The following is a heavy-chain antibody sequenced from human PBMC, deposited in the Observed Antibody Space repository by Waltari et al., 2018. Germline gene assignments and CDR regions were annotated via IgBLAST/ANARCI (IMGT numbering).Heavy chain of an antibody. J-gene: IGHJ4*02. CDR2: IWYDGSNK. D-gene: IGHD6-6*01. V-gene: IGHV3-33*08. Sequence: QVQLVESGGGVVQPGRSLRLSCAASGFTFSSYGMHWVRQAPGKGLEWVAGIWYDGSNKYYADSVKGRFTISRDNSKNTLYLQMNSLRAEDTAVYYCARASERGRGAARLFDYWGQGTLVTVSS. CDR1: GFTFSSYG. CDR3: ARASERGRGAARLFDY.